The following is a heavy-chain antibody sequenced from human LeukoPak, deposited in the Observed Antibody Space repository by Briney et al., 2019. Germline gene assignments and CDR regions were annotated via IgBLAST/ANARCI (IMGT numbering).Heavy chain of an antibody. J-gene: IGHJ4*02. CDR3: AKDLPLVAGPDY. CDR2: IWYDGSNK. Sequence: PGRSLRLSCAASGFTFSSYGMHWVRQAPGKGLEWVAVIWYDGSNKYYADSVKGRFTISRDNSKNTLYLQMNSLRAEDTAVYYCAKDLPLVAGPDYWGQGTLVTVSS. D-gene: IGHD6-19*01. V-gene: IGHV3-33*06. CDR1: GFTFSSYG.